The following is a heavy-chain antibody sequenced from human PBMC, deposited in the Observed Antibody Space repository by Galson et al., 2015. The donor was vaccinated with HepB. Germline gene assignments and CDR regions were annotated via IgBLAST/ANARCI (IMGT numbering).Heavy chain of an antibody. Sequence: SLRLSCAASGFTFSSFEMNWVRRAPGKGLEWVSYISGSDNMIFYADSVKGRFTISRDNAKNSLYLQMNSLRAEDTAVYYCARAARFESSGYYYFEQWGQGTLVTVSS. CDR2: ISGSDNMI. J-gene: IGHJ4*02. CDR3: ARAARFESSGYYYFEQ. V-gene: IGHV3-48*03. CDR1: GFTFSSFE. D-gene: IGHD3-22*01.